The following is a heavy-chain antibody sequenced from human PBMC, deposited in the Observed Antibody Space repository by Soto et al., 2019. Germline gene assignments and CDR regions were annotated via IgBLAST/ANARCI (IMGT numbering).Heavy chain of an antibody. CDR2: ISSSSSYI. D-gene: IGHD1-1*01. J-gene: IGHJ4*02. Sequence: GGSLRLSCAASGFTFSSYSMNWVRQAPGKGLEWVSFISSSSSYIYYADSVKGRFTISRDNAENSLYLQMNSLRAEDTAVYYCARDFRYADEELCDYWGQGTLVTVSS. CDR1: GFTFSSYS. V-gene: IGHV3-21*01. CDR3: ARDFRYADEELCDY.